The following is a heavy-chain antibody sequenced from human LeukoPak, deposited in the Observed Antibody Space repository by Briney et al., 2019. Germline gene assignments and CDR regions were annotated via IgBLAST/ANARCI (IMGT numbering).Heavy chain of an antibody. V-gene: IGHV4-59*01. J-gene: IGHJ4*02. CDR2: IYYSGST. Sequence: SETLSLTCTVSGGSISNYYWSWIRQPPGKGLEWIGYIYYSGSTNYNPSLKSRVTISVDTSKNQFSLKLSSVTAADTAVYYCVASYYYDSSGYHFSYWGQGTLVTVSS. CDR1: GGSISNYY. CDR3: VASYYYDSSGYHFSY. D-gene: IGHD3-22*01.